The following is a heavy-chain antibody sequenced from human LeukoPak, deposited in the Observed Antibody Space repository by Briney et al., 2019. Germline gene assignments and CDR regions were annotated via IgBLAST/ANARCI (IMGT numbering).Heavy chain of an antibody. J-gene: IGHJ4*02. V-gene: IGHV1-2*02. CDR3: ARGRVGALGY. Sequence: GASVKVSCKASGYTFTNYGISWVRQAPGQGLEWMGWINPNSGGTNYAQKFQGRVTMTRDTSISTAYMELSRLRSDDTAVYYCARGRVGALGYWGQGTLVTVSS. D-gene: IGHD1-26*01. CDR2: INPNSGGT. CDR1: GYTFTNYG.